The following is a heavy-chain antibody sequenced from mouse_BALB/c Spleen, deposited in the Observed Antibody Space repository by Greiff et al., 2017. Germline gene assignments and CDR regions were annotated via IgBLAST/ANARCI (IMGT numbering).Heavy chain of an antibody. CDR2: ISSGGGST. V-gene: IGHV5-12-1*01. J-gene: IGHJ4*01. CDR3: ARLGDYDGDYYAMDY. Sequence: DVQLVESGGGLVKPGGSLKLSCAASGFAFSSYDMSWVRQTPEKRLEWVAYISSGGGSTYYPDTVKGRFTISRDNAKNTLYLQMSSLKSEDTAMYYCARLGDYDGDYYAMDYWGQGTSVTVSS. D-gene: IGHD2-4*01. CDR1: GFAFSSYD.